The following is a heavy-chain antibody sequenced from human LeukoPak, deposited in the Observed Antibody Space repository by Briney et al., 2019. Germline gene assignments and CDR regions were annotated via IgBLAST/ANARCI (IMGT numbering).Heavy chain of an antibody. CDR3: ARHAFYSTFDY. V-gene: IGHV4-4*09. D-gene: IGHD2-21*01. J-gene: IGHJ4*02. CDR2: IYTSGST. Sequence: SETLSLTCTVSGGSISSYYWSWIRQPPGKGLEWIGYIYTSGSTNYNPSLKSRVTISVDTSKNQFSLKLSSVTAADTAMYYCARHAFYSTFDYWGQGTPVTVSS. CDR1: GGSISSYY.